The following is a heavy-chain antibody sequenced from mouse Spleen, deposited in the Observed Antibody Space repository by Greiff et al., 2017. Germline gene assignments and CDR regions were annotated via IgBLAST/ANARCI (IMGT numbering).Heavy chain of an antibody. V-gene: IGHV5-9-3*01. Sequence: EVQLVESGGGLVKPGGSLKLSCAASGFTFSSYAMSWVRQTPEKRLEWVATISSGGSYTYYPDSVKGRFTISRDNAKNTLYLQMSSLRSEDTAMYYCARQGTGTGYFDYWGQGTTLTVSS. CDR1: GFTFSSYA. CDR3: ARQGTGTGYFDY. D-gene: IGHD4-1*01. J-gene: IGHJ2*01. CDR2: ISSGGSYT.